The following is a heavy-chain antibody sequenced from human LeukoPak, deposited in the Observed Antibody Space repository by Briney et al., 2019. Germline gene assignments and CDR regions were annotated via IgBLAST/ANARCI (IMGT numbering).Heavy chain of an antibody. CDR3: ASGVYWSDAFDV. CDR2: IYTSGST. Sequence: SETLSLTCTVSGGSISSYYWSWIRQPAGKGLEWIGRIYTSGSTNYSPSLKSRVTMSVDTSKNQFSLKLSSVTAADTAVYYCASGVYWSDAFDVWGQGTMVTVSS. V-gene: IGHV4-4*07. J-gene: IGHJ3*01. CDR1: GGSISSYY. D-gene: IGHD2-8*02.